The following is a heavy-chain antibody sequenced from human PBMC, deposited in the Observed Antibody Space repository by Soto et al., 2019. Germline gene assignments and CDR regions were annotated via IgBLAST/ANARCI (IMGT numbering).Heavy chain of an antibody. J-gene: IGHJ5*02. CDR3: ARNGQGGWFDP. Sequence: GGSLRLSCAASGFTFSNYTMYWVRQAPGMGLEWVSSINNASTYIYYADSVRGRFTNSRDNAKNSLYLQMNSLRAEDTAVYYCARNGQGGWFDPWGQGTLVTVSS. V-gene: IGHV3-21*01. CDR2: INNASTYI. D-gene: IGHD3-16*01. CDR1: GFTFSNYT.